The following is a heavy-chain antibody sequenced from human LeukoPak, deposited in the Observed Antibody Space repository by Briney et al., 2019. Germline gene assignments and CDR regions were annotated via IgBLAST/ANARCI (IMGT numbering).Heavy chain of an antibody. V-gene: IGHV3-23*01. CDR1: GFTFSSYA. J-gene: IGHJ4*02. CDR2: ISGSGGST. CDR3: AKDSFTMVQGLADY. D-gene: IGHD3-10*01. Sequence: GGSLRLSCAASGFTFSSYAMSWVRQAPGKGLEWVSAISGSGGSTYYADSVKGRFTISRDDSKNTLYLQMNSLRAEDTAVYYCAKDSFTMVQGLADYWGQGTLVTVSS.